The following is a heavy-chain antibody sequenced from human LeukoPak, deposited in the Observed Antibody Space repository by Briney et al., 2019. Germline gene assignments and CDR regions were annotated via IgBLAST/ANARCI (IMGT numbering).Heavy chain of an antibody. CDR1: GFTFRNYG. J-gene: IGHJ4*02. V-gene: IGHV3-23*01. D-gene: IGHD2/OR15-2a*01. Sequence: GGSLRLSCGASGFTFRNYGMTWVRQAPGKGLEWVSIISGSNDDTYYADSVRGRFTISRDNSKNTLYLQMNSLRGDDTAVYYCAEPGQYYYFDLWGQGTLVAVSS. CDR2: ISGSNDDT. CDR3: AEPGQYYYFDL.